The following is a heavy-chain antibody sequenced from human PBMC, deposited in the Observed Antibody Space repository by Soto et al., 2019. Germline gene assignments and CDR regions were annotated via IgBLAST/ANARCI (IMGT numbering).Heavy chain of an antibody. J-gene: IGHJ4*02. CDR1: GFTFSNAW. V-gene: IGHV3-15*01. Sequence: QLVESGGGFVKPGGSLRLSCAASGFTFSNAWLSWVRQAPGKGLEWVGRVKTKTVGGTTDYAAPVNGRFTISRDDSKNPLYLQMNSLKPEDTAMYYCSTISIVATVDHWGQGTLVTVSA. D-gene: IGHD5-12*01. CDR3: STISIVATVDH. CDR2: VKTKTVGGTT.